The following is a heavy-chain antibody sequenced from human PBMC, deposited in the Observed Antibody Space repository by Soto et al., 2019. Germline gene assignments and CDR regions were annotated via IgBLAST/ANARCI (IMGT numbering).Heavy chain of an antibody. D-gene: IGHD2-15*01. J-gene: IGHJ6*02. CDR1: GGTFSSYA. V-gene: IGHV1-69*12. Sequence: QVQLVQSGAEVKKPGSSVKVSCKASGGTFSSYAISWVRQAPGQGLEWMGGIIPIFGTANYAQKFQGRVTITADESTSTAYRELSSLRSEDTAVYYCANHKPGGYYYGMDVWGQGTTVTVSS. CDR3: ANHKPGGYYYGMDV. CDR2: IIPIFGTA.